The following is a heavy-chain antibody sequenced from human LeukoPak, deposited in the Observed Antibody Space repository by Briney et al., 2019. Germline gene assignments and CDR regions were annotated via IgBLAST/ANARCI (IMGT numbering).Heavy chain of an antibody. V-gene: IGHV4-34*01. CDR2: INHSGST. CDR1: GGSFSGYY. J-gene: IGHJ4*02. Sequence: SETLSLTCAVYGGSFSGYYWSWIRQPPGKGLEWIGEINHSGSTNYNPSLKSRVTISVDTSKNQFSLKLSSVTAADTAVYYCAKSSSSFGRYFDYWGQGTLVTVSS. CDR3: AKSSSSFGRYFDY. D-gene: IGHD6-6*01.